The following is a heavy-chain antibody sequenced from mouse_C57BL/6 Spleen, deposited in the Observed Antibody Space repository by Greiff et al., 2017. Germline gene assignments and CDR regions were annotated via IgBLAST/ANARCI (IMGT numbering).Heavy chain of an antibody. CDR1: GFTFSSYA. CDR3: TRDRYYFDY. Sequence: EVKLEESGEGLVKPGGSLKLSCASSGFTFSSYAMSWVRQTPEKRLELVAYISSGGDYIYYADTVKGRFTISRDNARNTLYLQMSSLKSEDTAMYYCTRDRYYFDYWGQGTTLTVSS. V-gene: IGHV5-9-1*02. D-gene: IGHD2-14*01. J-gene: IGHJ2*01. CDR2: ISSGGDYI.